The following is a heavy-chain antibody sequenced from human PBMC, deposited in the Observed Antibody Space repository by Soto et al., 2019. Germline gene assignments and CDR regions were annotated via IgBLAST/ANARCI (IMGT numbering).Heavy chain of an antibody. V-gene: IGHV5-51*01. CDR2: IYPGDSDT. D-gene: IGHD3-16*01. Sequence: GESLKISCKGSDCRFTSYWIGWVRQMPVTGLEWIGIIYPGDSDTTYNPSFHVQVTMSADKSISPAYLQWSSLKASDSATYYCARQGSNGAYFYYAMDVWGQGSTVTVTS. CDR1: DCRFTSYW. J-gene: IGHJ6*02. CDR3: ARQGSNGAYFYYAMDV.